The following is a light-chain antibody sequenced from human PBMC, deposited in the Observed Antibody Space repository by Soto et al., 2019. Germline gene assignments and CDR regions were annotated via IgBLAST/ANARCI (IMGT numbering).Light chain of an antibody. CDR2: SNN. J-gene: IGLJ1*01. CDR3: AARDDSLNGYV. V-gene: IGLV1-44*01. Sequence: QSALTQPPSASGTPGQRVTISCSGSSSNIGSNYVNWYQQLPGTAPKLLIYSNNQRPSGVPDRFSGSKSGTSASLAISGLQSEDEADYYCAARDDSLNGYVFGTGTKVTVL. CDR1: SSNIGSNY.